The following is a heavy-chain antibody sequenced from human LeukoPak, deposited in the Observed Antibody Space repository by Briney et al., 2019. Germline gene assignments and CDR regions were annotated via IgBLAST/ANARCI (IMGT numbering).Heavy chain of an antibody. V-gene: IGHV3-15*01. J-gene: IGHJ4*02. CDR3: SRGAGYSSGWYHFDY. Sequence: GGSLRLSCAASGFTFSNAWMSWVRQAPGKGLEWVGRIKNKTNGGTTDYAAPVKGRFTISKDDSKNTLYLQMNSLKTEDTAVYYCSRGAGYSSGWYHFDYWGQGSLVTVSS. D-gene: IGHD6-19*01. CDR2: IKNKTNGGTT. CDR1: GFTFSNAW.